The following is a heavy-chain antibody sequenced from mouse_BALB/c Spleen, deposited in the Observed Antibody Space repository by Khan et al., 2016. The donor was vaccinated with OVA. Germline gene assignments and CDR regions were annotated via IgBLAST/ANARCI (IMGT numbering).Heavy chain of an antibody. CDR1: GYIFTSYW. CDR2: IYPGTDNT. V-gene: IGHV1-76*01. CDR3: AREEALYYFDY. D-gene: IGHD3-2*02. J-gene: IGHJ2*01. Sequence: QVQLKQSGAELVRPGASVKLSCKTSGYIFTSYWILWVKQRSGQGLEWIARIYPGTDNTYYTEKVKDRATLTADKSSSTAYMQLSSLKSEDSAVYFCAREEALYYFDYWGQGTTLTVSS.